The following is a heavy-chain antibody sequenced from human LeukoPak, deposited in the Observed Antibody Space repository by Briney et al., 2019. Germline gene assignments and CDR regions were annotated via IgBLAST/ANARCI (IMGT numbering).Heavy chain of an antibody. CDR3: ALGPYYDIAPPQKYYYYGMDV. CDR1: GYTFTSYD. J-gene: IGHJ6*02. CDR2: MNPNSGNT. Sequence: EASVKVSCKASGYTFTSYDINWVRQATGQGLEWMGWMNPNSGNTGYAQKFQGRVTMTRNTSISTAYVELSSLRSEDTAVYYCALGPYYDIAPPQKYYYYGMDVWGQGTTVTVSS. D-gene: IGHD3-22*01. V-gene: IGHV1-8*01.